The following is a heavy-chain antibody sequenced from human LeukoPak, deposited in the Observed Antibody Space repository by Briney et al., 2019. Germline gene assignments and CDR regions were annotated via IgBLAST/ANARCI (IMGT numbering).Heavy chain of an antibody. J-gene: IGHJ4*02. Sequence: SGTLSLTCAVSGGSISSSNWWSWIRQPPGKGLEWIGEIYHSGSTNYNPSLKSRVTISVDKSKTQFSLKLSSVTAADTAVYYCARDPRQELWTPVFDYWGQGTLVTVSS. CDR2: IYHSGST. V-gene: IGHV4-4*02. CDR3: ARDPRQELWTPVFDY. CDR1: GGSISSSNW. D-gene: IGHD2-21*01.